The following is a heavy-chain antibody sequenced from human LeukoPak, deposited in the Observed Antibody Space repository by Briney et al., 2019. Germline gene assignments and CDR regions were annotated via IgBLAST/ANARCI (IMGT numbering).Heavy chain of an antibody. CDR2: INPSSGGT. CDR3: ARARGYYDSSGYAFDI. D-gene: IGHD3-22*01. J-gene: IGHJ3*02. CDR1: GYTFTGYY. V-gene: IGHV1-2*06. Sequence: ASVKVSCKASGYTFTGYYMHWVRQAPGQGLEWMGRINPSSGGTNYAQKFQGRVTMTRDTSISTAYMELSRLRSDDTAVYYCARARGYYDSSGYAFDIWGQGTMVTVSS.